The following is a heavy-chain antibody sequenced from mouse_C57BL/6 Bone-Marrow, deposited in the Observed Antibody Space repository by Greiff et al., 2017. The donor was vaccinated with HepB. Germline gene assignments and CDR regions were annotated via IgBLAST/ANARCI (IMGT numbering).Heavy chain of an antibody. V-gene: IGHV1-82*01. CDR3: ARSTAQAPWFAY. CDR2: IYPGDGDT. J-gene: IGHJ3*01. Sequence: QVQLQQSGPELVKPGASVKISCKASGYAFSSSWMNWVKQRPGKGLEWIGRIYPGDGDTNYNGKFKGKATLTADKSSSTAYMQLSSLTSEDSAVYFCARSTAQAPWFAYWGQGTLVTVSA. D-gene: IGHD3-2*02. CDR1: GYAFSSSW.